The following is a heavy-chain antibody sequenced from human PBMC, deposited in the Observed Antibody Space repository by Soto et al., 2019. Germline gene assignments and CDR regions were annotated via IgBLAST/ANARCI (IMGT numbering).Heavy chain of an antibody. CDR2: IMRSSGSI. Sequence: QVQLVESGGALVKPGGSLRLSCAASGFTFSDDYMSWIRQAPGKGLEWVSYIMRSSGSIYYADSVKGRFTISRDNAKNSLFLQMNSLGAEDTAVYYCVLRRNTFWADGVDVWGQGTTVTVSS. V-gene: IGHV3-11*01. J-gene: IGHJ6*02. CDR1: GFTFSDDY. CDR3: VLRRNTFWADGVDV. D-gene: IGHD7-27*01.